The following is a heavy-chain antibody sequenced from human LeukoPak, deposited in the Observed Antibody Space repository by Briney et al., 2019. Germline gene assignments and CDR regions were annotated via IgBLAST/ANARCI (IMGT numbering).Heavy chain of an antibody. V-gene: IGHV3-48*03. CDR3: ARGGYYYDSSAYVSLDF. D-gene: IGHD3-22*01. Sequence: GGSLRLSCAASGFTFSSYEINWVRQAPGKGLECVSYISSSGSTMYYADSVKGRFTISRDNAKNSLYLQMNSLRAEDTAVYYCARGGYYYDSSAYVSLDFWGQGTLVTVSS. CDR1: GFTFSSYE. J-gene: IGHJ4*02. CDR2: ISSSGSTM.